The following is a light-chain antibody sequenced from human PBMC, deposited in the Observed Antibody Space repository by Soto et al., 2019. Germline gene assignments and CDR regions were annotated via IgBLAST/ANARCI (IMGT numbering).Light chain of an antibody. CDR1: TGHSRYA. CDR2: LNSDGRH. CDR3: QTWDTGIQV. J-gene: IGLJ7*01. V-gene: IGLV4-69*01. Sequence: QLVLTQSPSASASLGASVKLTCTLSTGHSRYAIAWHQQQPEKGPRYLMNLNSDGRHSKGDGIPDRFSGSSSGADRYLTISSLQSEDEADYYCQTWDTGIQVFGGGTQLTVL.